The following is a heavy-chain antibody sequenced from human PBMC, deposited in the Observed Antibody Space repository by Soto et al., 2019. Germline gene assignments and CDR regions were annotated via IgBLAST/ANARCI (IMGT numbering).Heavy chain of an antibody. Sequence: SETLSLTCTVSGGSISSYYWSWIRQPPGKGLEWIGYIYYSGSTNYNPSLKSRVTISVDTSKNQFSLKLSSVTAADTAVYYCARVEYYYYYMDVWGKGTTVTVSS. V-gene: IGHV4-59*01. J-gene: IGHJ6*03. CDR2: IYYSGST. CDR1: GGSISSYY. CDR3: ARVEYYYYYMDV.